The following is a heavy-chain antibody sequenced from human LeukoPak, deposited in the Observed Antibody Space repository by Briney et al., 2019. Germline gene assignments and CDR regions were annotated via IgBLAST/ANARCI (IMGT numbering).Heavy chain of an antibody. CDR2: IIPIFGTA. D-gene: IGHD1-1*01. CDR1: GGTFSSYA. CDR3: AREDWNHPNHYHSYMDV. J-gene: IGHJ6*03. V-gene: IGHV1-69*01. Sequence: GSSVKVSCKASGGTFSSYAISWVRQAPGQGLEWMGGIIPIFGTANYAQKFQGRVTITADESTSTAYMELSSLRSEDTAVYYCAREDWNHPNHYHSYMDVWGKGTTVTVSS.